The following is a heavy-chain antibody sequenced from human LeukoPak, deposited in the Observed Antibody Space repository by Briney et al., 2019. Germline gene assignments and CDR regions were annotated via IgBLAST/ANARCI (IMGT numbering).Heavy chain of an antibody. J-gene: IGHJ4*02. CDR1: GFTFSTLA. CDR3: AKHRRSTLVTAYFDS. Sequence: GGSLRLSCTASGFTFSTLAMSWVRQAPGKGLEWVSSISSRGDDTTYADSVKGRFTISRDNSENTLYLQLNSLRVDDAAIYYCAKHRRSTLVTAYFDSWGQGTLVTVSS. CDR2: ISSRGDDT. D-gene: IGHD2-21*02. V-gene: IGHV3-23*01.